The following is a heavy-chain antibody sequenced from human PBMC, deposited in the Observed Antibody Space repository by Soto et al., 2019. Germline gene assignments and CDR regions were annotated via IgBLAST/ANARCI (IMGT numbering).Heavy chain of an antibody. Sequence: GGSLRLSCAASGFIFDDYAMHWVRQAPGKGLEWVSGISWNGGQIGYADSVKGRFTISRDNAKNSLYLQMNSLRAEDTALYYCAKDTGLHFHYYMDVWGKGTTVTVSS. CDR1: GFIFDDYA. CDR3: AKDTGLHFHYYMDV. D-gene: IGHD2-15*01. J-gene: IGHJ6*03. V-gene: IGHV3-9*01. CDR2: ISWNGGQI.